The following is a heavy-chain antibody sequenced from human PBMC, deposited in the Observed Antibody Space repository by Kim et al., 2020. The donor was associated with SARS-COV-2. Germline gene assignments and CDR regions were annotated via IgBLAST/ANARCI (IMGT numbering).Heavy chain of an antibody. Sequence: ASVKVSCKASGYTFTSYAMHWVRQASGQRLEWMGWINAGNGDTKSSQKFQGRVTITRDTSASTVYMELSSLRSEDTGVYYCATMDSRPRYYYGMDVWGQG. D-gene: IGHD2-2*03. CDR3: ATMDSRPRYYYGMDV. CDR2: INAGNGDT. V-gene: IGHV1-3*01. J-gene: IGHJ6*02. CDR1: GYTFTSYA.